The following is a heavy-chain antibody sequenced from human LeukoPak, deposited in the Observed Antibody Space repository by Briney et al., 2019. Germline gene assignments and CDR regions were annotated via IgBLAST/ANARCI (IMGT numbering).Heavy chain of an antibody. J-gene: IGHJ6*03. Sequence: GGSLRLSCAASGFTVRSNHMSWVRQAPGKGLEWVSVIYSSGSTYYADSVKGRFTISRDNSKNTVYLQMNSLRAEDTAVYYCARVDHYDFFMDVWGKGTTITVSS. CDR3: ARVDHYDFFMDV. D-gene: IGHD3-3*01. CDR1: GFTVRSNH. V-gene: IGHV3-53*01. CDR2: IYSSGST.